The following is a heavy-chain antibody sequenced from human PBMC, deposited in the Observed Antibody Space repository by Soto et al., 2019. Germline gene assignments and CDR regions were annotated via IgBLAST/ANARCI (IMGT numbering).Heavy chain of an antibody. Sequence: PSETLSLTCAVYGGSFSGYYWSWIRQPPGKGLEWIGEINHSGSTNYNPSLKSRVTISVDTSKNQFSLKLSSVTAADTAVYYCARGDYGESNYYYGMDVWGQGTTVTVSS. CDR2: INHSGST. CDR1: GGSFSGYY. V-gene: IGHV4-34*01. J-gene: IGHJ6*02. CDR3: ARGDYGESNYYYGMDV. D-gene: IGHD4-17*01.